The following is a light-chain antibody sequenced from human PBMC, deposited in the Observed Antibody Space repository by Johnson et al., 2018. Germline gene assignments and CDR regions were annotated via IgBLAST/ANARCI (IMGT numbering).Light chain of an antibody. Sequence: QSVLTQPPSVSAAPGQKVTISCSVSSSNIGNNYVSWYQQLPGTAPKLLIYENNKRPSGIPDRFSGSKSGTSATLGITGLQTGDEADYYCGTWDSRLSAGNVFGTGTKVTVL. CDR3: GTWDSRLSAGNV. V-gene: IGLV1-51*02. CDR1: SSNIGNNY. J-gene: IGLJ1*01. CDR2: ENN.